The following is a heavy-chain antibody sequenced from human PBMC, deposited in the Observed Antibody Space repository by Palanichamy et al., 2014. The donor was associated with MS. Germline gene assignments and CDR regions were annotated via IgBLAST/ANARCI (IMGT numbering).Heavy chain of an antibody. J-gene: IGHJ4*02. D-gene: IGHD5-24*01. CDR3: ARLRIAPEMATITSPGPFDY. Sequence: QLQLQESGPRLVKSSETLSLTCTVSGGSISSNRYYWGWIRQPPGKGLEWIGSIYFSGGPDYNPSLKSRVSISIDTSKNQFSLKLSFVTAADTAVYYCARLRIAPEMATITSPGPFDYWGQGTLVTVSS. CDR2: IYFSGGP. V-gene: IGHV4-39*01. CDR1: GGSISSNRYY.